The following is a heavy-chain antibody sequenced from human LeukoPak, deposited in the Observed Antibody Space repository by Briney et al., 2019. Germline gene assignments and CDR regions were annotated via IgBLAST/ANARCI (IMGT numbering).Heavy chain of an antibody. J-gene: IGHJ6*02. CDR3: ASLPGRYCTGGTCYGMDV. D-gene: IGHD2-8*02. CDR2: INYIGDT. V-gene: IGHV4-59*08. CDR1: SGSISTYY. Sequence: SETLSLTCYVSSGSISTYYWTWIRQPPGKALEWIGNINYIGDTNYNPSLESRVTISLDTSESQFSLRLSSVTAADTAVYFCASLPGRYCTGGTCYGMDVWGPGTTVTVS.